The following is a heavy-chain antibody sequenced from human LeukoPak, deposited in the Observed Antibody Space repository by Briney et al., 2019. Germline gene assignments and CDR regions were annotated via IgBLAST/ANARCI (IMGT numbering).Heavy chain of an antibody. CDR1: GGSISNYY. CDR2: IYATTGST. D-gene: IGHD3-10*01. Sequence: SETLSLTCTVPGGSISNYYWSWIRQPAGKGLEWLGQIYATTGSTNYNPSLMSRITMSIDTANNQISLKLRSVTAADTAVYFCATTLWIGEGFQHWGQGTLLTVSS. V-gene: IGHV4-4*07. J-gene: IGHJ1*01. CDR3: ATTLWIGEGFQH.